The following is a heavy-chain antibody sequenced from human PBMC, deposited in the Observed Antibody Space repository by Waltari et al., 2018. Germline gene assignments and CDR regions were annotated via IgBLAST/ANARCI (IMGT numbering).Heavy chain of an antibody. D-gene: IGHD3-10*01. CDR3: ARNTSMIQGVASHYFDR. CDR2: IYNNAST. CDR1: GYSISSGDY. Sequence: QVQLQESGPGLVKPSETLALICAVSGYSISSGDYWGWIRQPPGKGLEWIGSIYNNASTKYNTAFKSRVTVSVDRSKNQFSRRLSSVTAADTAGYYCARNTSMIQGVASHYFDRWGQGSLVTVSS. J-gene: IGHJ4*02. V-gene: IGHV4-38-2*01.